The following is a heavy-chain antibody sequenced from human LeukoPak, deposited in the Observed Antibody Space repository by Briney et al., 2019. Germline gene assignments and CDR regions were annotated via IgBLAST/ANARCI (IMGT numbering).Heavy chain of an antibody. V-gene: IGHV3-74*01. Sequence: PGGSLRLSCAASGFTFSSYWMHWVRQAPGKGLVWVSRINTDGSSTSYADSVKGRFTISRDNAKNTLYLQMNSLRAEDTALYYCAKDISFGEWELLGFDYWGQGTLVTVSS. J-gene: IGHJ4*02. CDR2: INTDGSST. CDR3: AKDISFGEWELLGFDY. D-gene: IGHD1-26*01. CDR1: GFTFSSYW.